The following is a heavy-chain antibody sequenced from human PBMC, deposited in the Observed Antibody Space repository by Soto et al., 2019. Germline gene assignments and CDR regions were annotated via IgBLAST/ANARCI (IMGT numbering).Heavy chain of an antibody. V-gene: IGHV1-69*02. Sequence: QVPLVQSGAEVKKPGSSVKVSCKASGGTFSSYTISWVRQAPGQGLEWMGRIIPILGIANYAQKFQGRVTITADKSTSTAYMELSSLRSEDTAVYYCARGGIVATHYYFDYWGQGTLVTVSS. CDR1: GGTFSSYT. CDR2: IIPILGIA. J-gene: IGHJ4*02. D-gene: IGHD5-12*01. CDR3: ARGGIVATHYYFDY.